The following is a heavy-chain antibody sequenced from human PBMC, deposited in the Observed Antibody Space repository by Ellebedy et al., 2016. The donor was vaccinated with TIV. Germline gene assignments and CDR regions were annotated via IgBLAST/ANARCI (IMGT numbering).Heavy chain of an antibody. CDR2: IYSGGNT. J-gene: IGHJ4*02. Sequence: GESLKISCAASGFTVSNNYMSWVRQAPGKGLEWVSVIYSGGNTFYAESVKGRFTISRDSSQNTLYLQMDSLRAEDTAVYYCASSPSKGYWGQGTLVTVSS. V-gene: IGHV3-53*01. CDR3: ASSPSKGY. CDR1: GFTVSNNY.